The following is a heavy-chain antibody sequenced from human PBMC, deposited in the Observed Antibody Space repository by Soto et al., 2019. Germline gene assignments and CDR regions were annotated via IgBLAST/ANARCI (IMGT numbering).Heavy chain of an antibody. V-gene: IGHV4-59*01. D-gene: IGHD2-2*01. CDR1: GGSISSYY. Sequence: SETLSLTCTVSGGSISSYYWSWIRQPPGKGLEWIGYIYYSGSTNYNPSLKSRVTISVDTSKNQFSLKLSSVTAADTAVYYCARESSVRYCSSTSCYFGWFDPWGQGTLVTVSS. CDR2: IYYSGST. CDR3: ARESSVRYCSSTSCYFGWFDP. J-gene: IGHJ5*02.